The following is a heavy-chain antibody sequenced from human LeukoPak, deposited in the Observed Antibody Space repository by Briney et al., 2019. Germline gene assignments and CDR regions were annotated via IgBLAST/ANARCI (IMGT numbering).Heavy chain of an antibody. CDR3: ARGGGYSSSWRRYYFDY. V-gene: IGHV3-33*01. CDR2: IWYDGSNK. D-gene: IGHD6-13*01. J-gene: IGHJ4*02. CDR1: GFTFSSYG. Sequence: GGSLRLSCTASGFTFSSYGMHWVRQAPGKGLEWVAVIWYDGSNKYYADSVKGRFTISRDNSKNTLYLQMNSLRAEDTAVYYCARGGGYSSSWRRYYFDYWGQGTVVTVSS.